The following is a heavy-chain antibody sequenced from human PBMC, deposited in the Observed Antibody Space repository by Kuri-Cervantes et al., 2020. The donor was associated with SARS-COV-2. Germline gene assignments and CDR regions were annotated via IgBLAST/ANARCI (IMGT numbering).Heavy chain of an antibody. D-gene: IGHD1-26*01. Sequence: GESLKISCEASGISFSYYWMTWVRQTPGRGLEWVANIKQDGSEKYYVDSVKGRFTISRDNAGNSLSLQMNSLRSEDTAVYYCARASAGSSWGYYYYMDVWGIGTTVTVSS. CDR3: ARASAGSSWGYYYYMDV. J-gene: IGHJ6*03. CDR1: GISFSYYW. CDR2: IKQDGSEK. V-gene: IGHV3-7*01.